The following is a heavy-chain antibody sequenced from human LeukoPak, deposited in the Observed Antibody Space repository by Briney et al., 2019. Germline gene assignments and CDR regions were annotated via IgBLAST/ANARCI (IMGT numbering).Heavy chain of an antibody. V-gene: IGHV4-39*07. Sequence: VKPSETLSLTCTVSGGSISSSSYYWGWIRQPPGKGLEWIGSIYYSGSTYYNPSLKSRVTISVDTSKNQFSLKLSSVTAADTAVCYCVRRGWPDYWGQGTLVTVSS. CDR1: GGSISSSSYY. CDR3: VRRGWPDY. D-gene: IGHD5-24*01. CDR2: IYYSGST. J-gene: IGHJ4*02.